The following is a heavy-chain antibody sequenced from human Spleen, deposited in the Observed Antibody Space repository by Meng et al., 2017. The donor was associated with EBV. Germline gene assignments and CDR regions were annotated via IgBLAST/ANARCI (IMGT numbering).Heavy chain of an antibody. CDR2: IYYSGST. Sequence: QRPVLGPGLCNPFETLSLTCPVSGGSISSSSYFLGWIRQPPGKGLEWIGTIYYSGSTYYNPSLESRVAISVDTSKNQFSLKLSSVTAADTAVYYCARLLYSGYGYPDYWGQGTLVTVSS. CDR1: GGSISSSSYF. V-gene: IGHV4-39*01. J-gene: IGHJ4*02. D-gene: IGHD5-12*01. CDR3: ARLLYSGYGYPDY.